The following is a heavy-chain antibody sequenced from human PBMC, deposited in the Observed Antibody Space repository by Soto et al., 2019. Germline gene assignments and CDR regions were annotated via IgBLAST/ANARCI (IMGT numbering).Heavy chain of an antibody. Sequence: SETLSLTCAVYGGSFSGYYWSWIRQPPGKGLEWIGEINHSGSTNYNPSLKSRVTISVDTSKNQFSLKLSSVTAADTAVYYSGGAPPRYCRGGSGSSGGDYWGRGPLVTVSS. J-gene: IGHJ4*02. D-gene: IGHD2-15*01. V-gene: IGHV4-34*01. CDR2: INHSGST. CDR3: GGAPPRYCRGGSGSSGGDY. CDR1: GGSFSGYY.